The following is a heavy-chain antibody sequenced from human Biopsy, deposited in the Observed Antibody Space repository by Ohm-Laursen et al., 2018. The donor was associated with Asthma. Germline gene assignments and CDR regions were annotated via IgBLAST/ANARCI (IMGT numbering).Heavy chain of an antibody. V-gene: IGHV3-7*01. CDR3: ARTFHFWSPYHAEHYQL. Sequence: SLRLSCAASGFTFGDYWMSWVRQAPGKGLEWVANIKHDGSEKNHADSLKGRFTISRDNAKNTLYLQMNSLRAEDTAVYYCARTFHFWSPYHAEHYQLWGQGTLVTVSS. CDR2: IKHDGSEK. D-gene: IGHD3-3*02. CDR1: GFTFGDYW. J-gene: IGHJ1*01.